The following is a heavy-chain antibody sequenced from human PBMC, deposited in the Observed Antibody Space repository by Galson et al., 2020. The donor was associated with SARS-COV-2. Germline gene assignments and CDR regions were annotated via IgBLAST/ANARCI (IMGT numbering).Heavy chain of an antibody. Sequence: GGSLRLSCAASGFTFSSYAMHWVRQAPGKGLEWVAILSYDGSNKFYADSVKGRFTISRDNSKNTLYLQMNSLRGEDTALYYCARGGPIYGHRYYFDYWGLGTLVTVSS. D-gene: IGHD2-2*02. V-gene: IGHV3-30-3*01. CDR1: GFTFSSYA. CDR3: ARGGPIYGHRYYFDY. CDR2: LSYDGSNK. J-gene: IGHJ4*02.